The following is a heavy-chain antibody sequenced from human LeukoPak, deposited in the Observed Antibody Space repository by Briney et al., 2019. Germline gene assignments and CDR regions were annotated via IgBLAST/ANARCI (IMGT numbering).Heavy chain of an antibody. V-gene: IGHV4-30-2*01. CDR1: GGSISSGGYY. CDR2: IYHSGST. CDR3: ARIPVKYDFWSAKFDY. Sequence: SQTLSLTCTVSGGSISSGGYYWSWIRQPPGKGLEWIGYIYHSGSTYYNPSLKSRVTISVDRSKNQFSLKLSSVTAADTAVYYCARIPVKYDFWSAKFDYWGQGTLVTVSS. D-gene: IGHD3-3*01. J-gene: IGHJ4*02.